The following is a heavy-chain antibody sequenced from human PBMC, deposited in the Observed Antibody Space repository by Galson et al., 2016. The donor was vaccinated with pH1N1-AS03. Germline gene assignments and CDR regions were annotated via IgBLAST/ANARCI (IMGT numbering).Heavy chain of an antibody. CDR1: GGSTSGGNRY. CDR3: ARYYFEFLMEVGLGAGTGMGAFDV. V-gene: IGHV4-61*02. Sequence: TLSLTCAVSGGSTSGGNRYWSWIRQPAGKGLEWIGRIDASGSTNYNPSLKSRVTISVDTSNNQFSLNLRSVTAADTAVYYCARYYFEFLMEVGLGAGTGMGAFDVWGRGTAVTVSS. J-gene: IGHJ3*01. D-gene: IGHD6-19*01. CDR2: IDASGST.